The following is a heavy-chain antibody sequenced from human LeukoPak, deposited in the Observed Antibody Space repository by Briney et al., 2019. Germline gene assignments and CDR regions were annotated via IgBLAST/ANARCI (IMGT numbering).Heavy chain of an antibody. Sequence: ASVKVSCKASGYTFTGYYINWVRQAPGQGLEWMGWINPSSDGTNYAQKLQGRVTMTTDTSTSTAYMELRSLRSDDTAVYYCARVSLEWFFDIWGQGTMVTVSS. CDR2: INPSSDGT. J-gene: IGHJ3*02. CDR1: GYTFTGYY. CDR3: ARVSLEWFFDI. V-gene: IGHV1-18*04. D-gene: IGHD3-3*01.